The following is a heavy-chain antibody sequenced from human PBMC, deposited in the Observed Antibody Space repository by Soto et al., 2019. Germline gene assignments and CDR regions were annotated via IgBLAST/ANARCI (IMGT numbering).Heavy chain of an antibody. V-gene: IGHV3-23*01. CDR1: GFAFDKYA. J-gene: IGHJ3*02. CDR3: AKDLGGGVGAFDI. CDR2: ISDGGGTI. D-gene: IGHD3-16*01. Sequence: EVELLESGGGLIQPGGSLRLSCAASGFAFDKYAMSWVRQAPGKGLEWVSIISDGGGTIHYTDSVKGRFTISRDNSKNPLYLQVNSPRDEDPAVYYGAKDLGGGVGAFDIWGQGTMVIVSS.